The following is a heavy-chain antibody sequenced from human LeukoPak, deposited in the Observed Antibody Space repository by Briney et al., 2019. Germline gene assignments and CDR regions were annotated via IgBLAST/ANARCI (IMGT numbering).Heavy chain of an antibody. V-gene: IGHV3-30*18. Sequence: GRSLRLSCAASGFTFSSYGMHWVRQASGKGLEWVAVISYDGSNKYYADSVKGRFTISRDNSKNTLYLQMNSLRAEDTAVYYCAKVATGGSGSPDYWGQGTLITVSS. CDR2: ISYDGSNK. J-gene: IGHJ4*02. CDR1: GFTFSSYG. D-gene: IGHD3-10*01. CDR3: AKVATGGSGSPDY.